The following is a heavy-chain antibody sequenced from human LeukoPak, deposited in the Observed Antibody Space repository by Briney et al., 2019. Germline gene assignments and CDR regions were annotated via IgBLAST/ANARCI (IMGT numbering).Heavy chain of an antibody. D-gene: IGHD2-15*01. CDR3: AREDPLVAARGLDY. J-gene: IGHJ4*02. CDR1: GDSMNGYY. V-gene: IGHV4-59*12. CDR2: IYYRGST. Sequence: SETLSLTCTVSGDSMNGYYWSWIRQPPGKGLEWIGNIYYRGSTNYNPSLKSRVTMSVDTSKNHFSLRLTSVTAADTAVYYCAREDPLVAARGLDYWGQGTLVTVSS.